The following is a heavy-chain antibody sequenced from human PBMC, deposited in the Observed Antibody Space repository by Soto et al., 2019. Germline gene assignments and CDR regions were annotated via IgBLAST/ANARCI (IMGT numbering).Heavy chain of an antibody. J-gene: IGHJ4*02. CDR3: ASLEWESSGYSDY. V-gene: IGHV3-7*03. CDR1: GFTFGNNW. D-gene: IGHD3-3*01. Sequence: EVQLVESGGGLVQPGGSLRLSCAASGFTFGNNWMSWVRQAPGKGLEWVANIKRDGSEKYYVDSVKGRFAISRENAKNTLYLQMNRLRAADAGVYYCASLEWESSGYSDYWGQGTLVTVSS. CDR2: IKRDGSEK.